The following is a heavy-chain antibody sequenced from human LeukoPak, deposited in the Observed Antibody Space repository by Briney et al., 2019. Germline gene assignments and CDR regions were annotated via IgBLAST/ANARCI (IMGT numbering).Heavy chain of an antibody. D-gene: IGHD6-13*01. J-gene: IGHJ4*02. CDR3: ARGYGSSWYGRGTDY. CDR2: INPNSGGT. Sequence: GASVKVSCKVSGYTLTELSMHWVRQAPGQGLEWMGWINPNSGGTNYAQKFQGRVTMTRDTSISTAYMELSRLRSDDTAVYYCARGYGSSWYGRGTDYWGQGTLVTVSS. V-gene: IGHV1-2*02. CDR1: GYTLTELS.